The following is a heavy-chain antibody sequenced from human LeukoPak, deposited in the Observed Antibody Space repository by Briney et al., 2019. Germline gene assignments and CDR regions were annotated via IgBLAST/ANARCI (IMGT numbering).Heavy chain of an antibody. CDR2: INAYNGNT. Sequence: ASVKVSCKASGYIFTNHGISWVRQAPGQGLEWMGWINAYNGNTNYVQKLQGRVTMTTDTSTSTAYMELRSLRSDDTAVYYCARDGSWGYGSGSLHYYYYGMEVWGQGTTVTVSS. J-gene: IGHJ6*02. V-gene: IGHV1-18*01. D-gene: IGHD3-10*01. CDR1: GYIFTNHG. CDR3: ARDGSWGYGSGSLHYYYYGMEV.